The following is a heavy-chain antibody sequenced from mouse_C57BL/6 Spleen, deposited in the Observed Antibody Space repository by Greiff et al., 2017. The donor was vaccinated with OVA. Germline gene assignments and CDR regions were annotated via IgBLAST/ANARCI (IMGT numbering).Heavy chain of an antibody. V-gene: IGHV1-64*01. D-gene: IGHD1-1*01. J-gene: IGHJ2*01. Sequence: QVHVKQPGAELVKPGASVKLSCKASGYTFTSYWMHWVKQRPGQGLEWIGMIHPNSGSTNYNEKFKSKATLTVDKSSSTAYMQLSSLTSEDSAVYYCARTPYYYGSSDYFDYWGQGTTLTVSS. CDR1: GYTFTSYW. CDR2: IHPNSGST. CDR3: ARTPYYYGSSDYFDY.